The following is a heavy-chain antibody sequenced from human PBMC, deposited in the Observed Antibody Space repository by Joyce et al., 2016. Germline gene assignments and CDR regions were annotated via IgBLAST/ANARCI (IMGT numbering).Heavy chain of an antibody. CDR3: ARDIGWFSS. Sequence: QVQLQESGPGLVKPSETLSLTRTVSGGSISGYFWSWIRQPAGKGLQWIGRIYPSVCTNYNPSLKSRVTMSVDTSKNQFSLRLNSVTAADTAVYYCARDIGWFSSWGQGTTVTVSS. D-gene: IGHD6-19*01. V-gene: IGHV4-4*07. J-gene: IGHJ6*02. CDR2: IYPSVCT. CDR1: GGSISGYF.